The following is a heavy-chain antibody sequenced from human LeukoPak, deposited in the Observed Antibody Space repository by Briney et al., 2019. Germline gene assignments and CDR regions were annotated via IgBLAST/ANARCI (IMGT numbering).Heavy chain of an antibody. D-gene: IGHD5-12*01. V-gene: IGHV3-23*01. CDR2: ISGSGGST. J-gene: IGHJ4*02. Sequence: GGSLRLSCAASGFTFSSYSMNWVRQAPGKGLEWVSAISGSGGSTYYADSVKGRFTISRDNSKNTLYLQMNSLRAEDTAVYYCAKDEQWISFRYWGQGTLVTVSS. CDR3: AKDEQWISFRY. CDR1: GFTFSSYS.